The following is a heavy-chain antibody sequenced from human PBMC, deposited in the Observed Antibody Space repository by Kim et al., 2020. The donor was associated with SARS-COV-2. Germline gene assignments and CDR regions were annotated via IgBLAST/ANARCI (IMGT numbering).Heavy chain of an antibody. CDR1: GFTFDDYA. D-gene: IGHD6-19*01. CDR2: ISWNSGSI. CDR3: AKGDPYSSGWLGDYFDY. V-gene: IGHV3-9*01. J-gene: IGHJ4*02. Sequence: LRLSCAASGFTFDDYAMHWVRQAPGKGLEWVSGISWNSGSIGYADSVKGRFTISRDNAKNSLYLQMNSLRAEDTALYYCAKGDPYSSGWLGDYFDYWGQGTLVTVSS.